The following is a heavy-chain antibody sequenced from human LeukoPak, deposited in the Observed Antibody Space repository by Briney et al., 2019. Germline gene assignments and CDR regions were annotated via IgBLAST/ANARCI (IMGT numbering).Heavy chain of an antibody. J-gene: IGHJ4*02. Sequence: GGSLRFSCAASGFTFSSHSMNWVRQAPGKGLEWVSSISSSSSYIYYADSVKGRFTISRDNAKNSLYLQMNSLRAEDTAVYYCAKDRPTWPIDYWGQGTLVTVSS. V-gene: IGHV3-21*01. CDR1: GFTFSSHS. D-gene: IGHD5-12*01. CDR2: ISSSSSYI. CDR3: AKDRPTWPIDY.